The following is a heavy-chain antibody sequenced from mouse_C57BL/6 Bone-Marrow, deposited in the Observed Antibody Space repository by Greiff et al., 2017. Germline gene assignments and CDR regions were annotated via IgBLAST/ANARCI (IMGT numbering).Heavy chain of an antibody. J-gene: IGHJ4*01. CDR2: IYPRSGNT. CDR3: VSLLYYYAMDD. CDR1: GYTFTSYG. Sequence: VQLVESGAELARPGASVKLSCKASGYTFTSYGISWVKQRTGQGLEWIGEIYPRSGNTYYNEKFKGKATLTADKSTSTGYMELRSLTSEDSAVYFCVSLLYYYAMDDWGQGTSVTVAA. V-gene: IGHV1-81*01. D-gene: IGHD6-2*01.